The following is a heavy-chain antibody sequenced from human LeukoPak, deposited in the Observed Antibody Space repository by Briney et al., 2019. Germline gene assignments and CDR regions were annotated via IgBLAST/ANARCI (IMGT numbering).Heavy chain of an antibody. Sequence: GGSLRLSCAASGFTFSSYGMNWVRQAPGKGLEWVSTISSSGTYIYYADSLRGRFTISRDNAKNSLYLQMNSLRAGDTAVFYCVRGEYYFGSGSDNYYYMDVWGKGTTVTVSS. D-gene: IGHD3-10*01. J-gene: IGHJ6*03. CDR1: GFTFSSYG. CDR3: VRGEYYFGSGSDNYYYMDV. CDR2: ISSSGTYI. V-gene: IGHV3-21*01.